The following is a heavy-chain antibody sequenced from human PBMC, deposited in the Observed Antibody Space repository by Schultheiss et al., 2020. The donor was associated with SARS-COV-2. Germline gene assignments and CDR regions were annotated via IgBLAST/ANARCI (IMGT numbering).Heavy chain of an antibody. CDR3: ARVRIAARSNFDY. Sequence: LSLTCTVSGGSISSGAYYWSWIRQHPGRGLEWIGYIYYSGSTNYNPSLKSRVTISVDTSKNQFSLKLSSVTAADTAVYYCARVRIAARSNFDYWGQGTRVTVAS. CDR2: IYYSGST. J-gene: IGHJ4*02. CDR1: GGSISSGAYY. D-gene: IGHD6-6*01. V-gene: IGHV4-61*08.